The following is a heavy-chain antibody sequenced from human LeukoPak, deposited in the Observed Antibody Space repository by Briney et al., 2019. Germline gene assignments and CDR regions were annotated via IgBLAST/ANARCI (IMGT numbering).Heavy chain of an antibody. CDR3: AKDVYSSSWLDY. J-gene: IGHJ4*02. V-gene: IGHV3-30*18. Sequence: GRSLRLSCAASGFTFSSYGMHWVRQAPGKGLEWVAVIAYDGSNKYYADSVKGRFTISRDNSKNTQYLQMNSLRAEDTAVYYCAKDVYSSSWLDYWGQGTLVTVSS. D-gene: IGHD6-13*01. CDR1: GFTFSSYG. CDR2: IAYDGSNK.